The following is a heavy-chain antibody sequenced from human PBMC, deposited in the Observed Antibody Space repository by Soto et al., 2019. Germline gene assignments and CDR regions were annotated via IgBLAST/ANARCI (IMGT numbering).Heavy chain of an antibody. Sequence: QVQLVESGGGVVQPGRSLRLSCAASGFTFSSYGMHWVRQAPGKGLEWVAVIWYDGSNKYYADSVKGRFTNSRDNSKNTLYLQMNSLRAEDTAVYYCARVPIHLGELSSPDYWGQGTLVTVSS. D-gene: IGHD3-16*02. J-gene: IGHJ4*02. CDR1: GFTFSSYG. V-gene: IGHV3-33*01. CDR2: IWYDGSNK. CDR3: ARVPIHLGELSSPDY.